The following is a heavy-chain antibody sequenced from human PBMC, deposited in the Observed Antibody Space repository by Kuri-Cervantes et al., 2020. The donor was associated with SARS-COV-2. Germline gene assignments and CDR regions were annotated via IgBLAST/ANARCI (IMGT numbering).Heavy chain of an antibody. Sequence: ASVKVSCKASGYTFTSHYMRWVRQAPGQGLEWMGIINPSGGSTNYEQKFQGRVTITTDTSTSTAYMELRSLRADDTAVYYCAINIAVRPGPYNWFDPWGQGTLVTVSA. CDR3: AINIAVRPGPYNWFDP. CDR1: GYTFTSHY. D-gene: IGHD6-6*01. V-gene: IGHV1-46*01. CDR2: INPSGGST. J-gene: IGHJ5*02.